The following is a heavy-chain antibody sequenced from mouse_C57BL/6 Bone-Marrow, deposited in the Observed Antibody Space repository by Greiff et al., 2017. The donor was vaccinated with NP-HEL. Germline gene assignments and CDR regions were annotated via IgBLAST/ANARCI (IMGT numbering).Heavy chain of an antibody. CDR2: IDPNSGGT. CDR1: GYTFTSYL. CDR3: ARYYYGSSSFDY. J-gene: IGHJ2*01. V-gene: IGHV1-72*01. Sequence: VKLQQPGAELVKPGASVKLSCKASGYTFTSYLMHWVKQRPGRGLERIGRIDPNSGGTKYNEKFKSKATLTVDKPSSTAYMQLNSLTSEDSAVYYCARYYYGSSSFDYWGQGTTLTVSS. D-gene: IGHD1-1*01.